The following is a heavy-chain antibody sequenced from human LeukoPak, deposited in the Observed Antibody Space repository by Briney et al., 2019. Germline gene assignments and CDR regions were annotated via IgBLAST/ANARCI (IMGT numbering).Heavy chain of an antibody. CDR1: GFTVSSHY. V-gene: IGHV3-53*01. CDR3: ARESGYAVGDY. J-gene: IGHJ4*02. D-gene: IGHD5-12*01. Sequence: GGSLRLSCAASGFTVSSHYMSWFRQAPGMGLEWVSAIYTDGSTYYVDSVKGRFTISRDNSKNTLFLQMNTLRAEDTAVYYCARESGYAVGDYWGQGTLVTVSS. CDR2: IYTDGST.